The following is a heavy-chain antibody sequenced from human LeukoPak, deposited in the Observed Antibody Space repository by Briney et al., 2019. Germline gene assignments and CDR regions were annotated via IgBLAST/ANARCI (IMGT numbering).Heavy chain of an antibody. D-gene: IGHD2-21*01. CDR2: ITSSSTSM. J-gene: IGHJ3*02. CDR1: GFTFTAYS. V-gene: IGHV3-21*01. Sequence: PGGSLRLSCAASGFTFTAYSMNWVRQAPGKGLEWVSSITSSSTSMYYADSVKGRFTISRDNAKNSLYLQMNSLRAEDTAVYYCAREERIGFAFDIWGQGTMVTVSS. CDR3: AREERIGFAFDI.